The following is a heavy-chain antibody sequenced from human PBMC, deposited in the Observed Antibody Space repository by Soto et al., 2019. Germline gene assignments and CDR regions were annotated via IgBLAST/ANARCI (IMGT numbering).Heavy chain of an antibody. J-gene: IGHJ5*02. V-gene: IGHV4-4*02. Sequence: SETLSLTCAVSSGSISSSNWWSWVRQPPGKGLEWIGEIYHSGSTNYNPSLKSRVTISVDKSKNQFSLKLSSVTAADTAVYYCARASGQGMISLRYFDWLRFDPWGQGTLVTVSS. D-gene: IGHD3-9*01. CDR3: ARASGQGMISLRYFDWLRFDP. CDR2: IYHSGST. CDR1: SGSISSSNW.